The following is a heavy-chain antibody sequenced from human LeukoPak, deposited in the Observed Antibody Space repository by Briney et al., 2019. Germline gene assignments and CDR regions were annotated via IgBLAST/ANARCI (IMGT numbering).Heavy chain of an antibody. Sequence: PGGSLRLSCAASGFTFSTSDMHWVRQAAGKSLERVSAIGTSADTYYPGSVKGRFTISRENAKNSLYLQMNSLRAGDTAVYYCARADKGGYYDYWGQGTLVTVSS. V-gene: IGHV3-13*01. J-gene: IGHJ4*02. CDR1: GFTFSTSD. CDR2: IGTSADT. D-gene: IGHD3-22*01. CDR3: ARADKGGYYDY.